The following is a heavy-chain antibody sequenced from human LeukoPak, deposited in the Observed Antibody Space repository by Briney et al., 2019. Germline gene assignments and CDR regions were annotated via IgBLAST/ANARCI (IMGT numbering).Heavy chain of an antibody. CDR2: ISSTSSYI. CDR1: GFTFSSYG. J-gene: IGHJ6*03. V-gene: IGHV3-21*01. D-gene: IGHD3-3*01. Sequence: GGSLRLSCAASGFTFSSYGMNWVRQAPGKGLEWVSSISSTSSYIYYADSVKGRFTISRDNSRNTVSLQLSNLRTEDTALYYCAKTSLSDSSGHYYYMDVWGKGTTVTVPS. CDR3: AKTSLSDSSGHYYYMDV.